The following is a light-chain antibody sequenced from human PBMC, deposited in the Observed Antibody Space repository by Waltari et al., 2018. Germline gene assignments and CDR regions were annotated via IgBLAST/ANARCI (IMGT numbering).Light chain of an antibody. Sequence: QSALTQPASVSGSPGQSITISCSGSSSYVGGYTYVSWYQQHPDKVPKLLIYDVTYRPSGVSNRFSGSKSGNTASLTISGLQAEDEADYYCSSFTTSSTYVFGTGTRVTVL. J-gene: IGLJ1*01. CDR2: DVT. CDR1: SSYVGGYTY. V-gene: IGLV2-14*03. CDR3: SSFTTSSTYV.